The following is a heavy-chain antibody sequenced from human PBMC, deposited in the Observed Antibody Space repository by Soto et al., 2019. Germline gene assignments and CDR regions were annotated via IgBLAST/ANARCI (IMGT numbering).Heavy chain of an antibody. CDR3: TRADSSGYSGAN. CDR2: IRNKVNSYAT. CDR1: GFTFSGSP. J-gene: IGHJ4*02. D-gene: IGHD3-22*01. V-gene: IGHV3-73*01. Sequence: EVQLVESGGGLVQPGGSLRLSCAASGFTFSGSPIHWVRQASGKGLEWVGRIRNKVNSYATGYGASVKGRFTISRDDSKNTAYLEKNSLKTEDTAVYYCTRADSSGYSGANWGQGTLVTVSS.